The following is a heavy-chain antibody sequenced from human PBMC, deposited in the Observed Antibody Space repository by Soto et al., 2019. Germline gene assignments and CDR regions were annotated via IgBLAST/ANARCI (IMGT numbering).Heavy chain of an antibody. Sequence: QVQLVESGGGVVQPGRSLRLSCAGSGFTFSSYGTHWVRQAPGKGLEWVAVVSSGGETTYYADSVKGRFTISRDNSKNTMYLQMNRLRPEDTAVYYCAKEGYIVVGPVAGPVAFSVDQWGQGTLVTVSS. CDR3: AKEGYIVVGPVAGPVAFSVDQ. CDR1: GFTFSSYG. CDR2: VSSGGETT. J-gene: IGHJ4*02. V-gene: IGHV3-30*18. D-gene: IGHD2-2*01.